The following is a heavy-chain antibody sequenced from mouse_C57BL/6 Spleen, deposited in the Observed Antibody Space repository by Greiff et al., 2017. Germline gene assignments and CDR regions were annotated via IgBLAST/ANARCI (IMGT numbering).Heavy chain of an antibody. Sequence: QVQLQQPGTELVKPGASVKLSCKASGYTFTSYWMHWVKQRPGRGLEWIGRIDPNSGGTKYNEKFKSKATLTVDKPSSTAYMQRSSLTSEDSAVYYCARSPFITTVVASRNFDYWGQGTTLTVSS. V-gene: IGHV1-72*01. CDR3: ARSPFITTVVASRNFDY. J-gene: IGHJ2*01. CDR2: IDPNSGGT. CDR1: GYTFTSYW. D-gene: IGHD1-1*01.